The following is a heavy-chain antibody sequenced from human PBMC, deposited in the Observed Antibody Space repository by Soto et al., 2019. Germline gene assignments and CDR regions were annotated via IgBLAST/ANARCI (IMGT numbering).Heavy chain of an antibody. CDR1: GGSISNYY. CDR3: ASEGNWFDA. Sequence: SETLSLTCNVSGGSISNYYWTWIRQSPEKGLEWIGYMYYNGNINYNPSLKNRVTISIDTSKNQFSLTLKSVSAADTAVYYCASEGNWFDAWGQGVLVTVSS. J-gene: IGHJ5*02. CDR2: MYYNGNI. V-gene: IGHV4-59*01.